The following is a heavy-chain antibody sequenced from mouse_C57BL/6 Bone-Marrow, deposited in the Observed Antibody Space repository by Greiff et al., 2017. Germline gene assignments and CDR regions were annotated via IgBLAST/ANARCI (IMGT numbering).Heavy chain of an antibody. J-gene: IGHJ1*03. Sequence: VQLQQSGPELVKPGASVKISCKASGYSFTGYYMNWVKQSPEKSLEWIGEINPSTGGTTYNQKFKAKATLTVDKSSSTAYMQLQSLTAEDSAVYYCAREGVDWYFDVWGTGTTVTVSS. V-gene: IGHV1-42*01. D-gene: IGHD1-1*01. CDR2: INPSTGGT. CDR1: GYSFTGYY. CDR3: AREGVDWYFDV.